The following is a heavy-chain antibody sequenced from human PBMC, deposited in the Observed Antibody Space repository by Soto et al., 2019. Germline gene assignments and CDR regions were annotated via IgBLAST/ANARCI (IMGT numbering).Heavy chain of an antibody. CDR2: IYYSGST. CDR3: ASSDRRTYYYGMDV. V-gene: IGHV4-59*01. J-gene: IGHJ6*02. Sequence: SETLSLTCTVSGGSISSYYWSWIRQLPGKGLEWIGYIYYSGSTNYNPSLKSRVTISVDTSKNQFSLKLSSVTAADTAVYYCASSDRRTYYYGMDVWGQGTTVTVSS. CDR1: GGSISSYY.